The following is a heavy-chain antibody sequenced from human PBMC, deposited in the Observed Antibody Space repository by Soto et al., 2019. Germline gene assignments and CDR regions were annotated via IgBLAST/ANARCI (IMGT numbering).Heavy chain of an antibody. CDR3: TRTFAQNILLLDT. Sequence: EVQLVESGGDLVQAGGSLRLSCVASGFSFTSFFMTWVRQAPGKGLEWVANMREDGGVKYYVDAVQGRFTISTDNSKNLVILDISGLRPGDTPVYLCTRTFAQNILLLDTWGRETLVTVS. V-gene: IGHV3-7*01. D-gene: IGHD2-2*03. CDR1: GFSFTSFF. CDR2: MREDGGVK. J-gene: IGHJ5*02.